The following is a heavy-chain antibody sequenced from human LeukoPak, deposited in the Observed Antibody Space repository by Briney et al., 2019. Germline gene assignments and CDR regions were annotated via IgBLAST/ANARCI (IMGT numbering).Heavy chain of an antibody. V-gene: IGHV4-59*08. J-gene: IGHJ6*03. CDR1: GGSINTYY. D-gene: IGHD3-10*01. Sequence: PSETLSLTCTLSGGSINTYYWSWIRQPPGKGLEWIGNIYYSGSTNYSPSLRSRVTISVDTSKNQFSLKLTSVTAADTAVYYCARQGITLSDYYYYMDVWGKGTSVTVSS. CDR3: ARQGITLSDYYYYMDV. CDR2: IYYSGST.